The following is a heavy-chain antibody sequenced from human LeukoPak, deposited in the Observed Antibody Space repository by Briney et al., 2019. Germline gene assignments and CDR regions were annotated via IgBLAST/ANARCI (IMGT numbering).Heavy chain of an antibody. J-gene: IGHJ4*02. CDR2: ISDSGIST. CDR3: AKRYYYDSSGYSPLDY. D-gene: IGHD3-22*01. CDR1: GFTFNSCA. Sequence: GGSLRLSCVASGFTFNSCAMGWVRQAPGKGLEWVSVISDSGISTYYADSVKGRFTISRDNSKNTLYLQMNSLRAEDTAVYYCAKRYYYDSSGYSPLDYWGQGTLVTVPS. V-gene: IGHV3-23*01.